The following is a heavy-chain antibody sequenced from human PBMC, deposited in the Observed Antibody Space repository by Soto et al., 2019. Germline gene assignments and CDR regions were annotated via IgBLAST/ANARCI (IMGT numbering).Heavy chain of an antibody. J-gene: IGHJ4*02. V-gene: IGHV4-30-2*01. CDR3: AREASGYFDY. CDR2: IYHSGST. Sequence: SETLCVTWAVAGGSIISGGDCWSWNRQPPGKGLEWIGYIYHSGSTYYNPSLKSRVTISVDRSKNQFSLKLSSVTAADTAVYYCAREASGYFDYWGQGTLVTVSS. CDR1: GGSIISGGDC.